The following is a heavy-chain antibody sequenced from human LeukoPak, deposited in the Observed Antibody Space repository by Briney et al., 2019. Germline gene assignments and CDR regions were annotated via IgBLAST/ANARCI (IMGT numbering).Heavy chain of an antibody. Sequence: PGGSLRLSCAASEFSVGSNYMTWVRQAPGKGLEWVAFIQSDGNNKYYADSVKGRFTISRDNSKNTLYMQMNSLRAEDTAVYYCARGVDSPDYWGQGTLVTVSS. J-gene: IGHJ4*02. V-gene: IGHV3-30*02. CDR1: EFSVGSNY. D-gene: IGHD5-12*01. CDR3: ARGVDSPDY. CDR2: IQSDGNNK.